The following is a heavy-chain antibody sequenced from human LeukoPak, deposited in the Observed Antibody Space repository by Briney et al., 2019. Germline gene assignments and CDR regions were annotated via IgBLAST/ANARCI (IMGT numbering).Heavy chain of an antibody. CDR2: IYQSGRT. Sequence: LSETLSLTCAVSGVSFSGYYWSWIRQPPGKGLEWIGEIYQSGRTNSNPSLKSRLTISVDTSKKNFSLKLTSVTAADTAVYYCAGFLWGIGFNPWGQGALVTVSS. V-gene: IGHV4-34*01. D-gene: IGHD3-16*01. CDR1: GVSFSGYY. J-gene: IGHJ5*02. CDR3: AGFLWGIGFNP.